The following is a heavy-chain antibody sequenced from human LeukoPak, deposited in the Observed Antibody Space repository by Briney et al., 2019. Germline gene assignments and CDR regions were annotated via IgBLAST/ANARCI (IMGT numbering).Heavy chain of an antibody. V-gene: IGHV3-64*01. CDR1: GFTFSSYA. CDR3: ARSVGYMDV. J-gene: IGHJ6*04. D-gene: IGHD2-15*01. Sequence: RGSLRLSCAASGFTFSSYAMHWVRQAPGKGLEYVSAISSNGGSTYYANSVKGRFTISRDNSKNTLYLQMGSLRAEDTAVYYCARSVGYMDVWGKGTTVTVSS. CDR2: ISSNGGST.